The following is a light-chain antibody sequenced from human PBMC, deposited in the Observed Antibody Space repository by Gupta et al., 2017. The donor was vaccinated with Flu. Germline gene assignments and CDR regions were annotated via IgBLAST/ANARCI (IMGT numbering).Light chain of an antibody. V-gene: IGLV2-23*01. J-gene: IGLJ1*01. CDR2: EGS. CDR1: TSDIGTYNS. CDR3: CSYAGRNTFV. Sequence: QSALTQPASVSGSPGQSITISCTGTTSDIGTYNSVSWYQQLPGRAPKLIIFEGSKRPSGVSNRFSGSNSGNTASLTISGLQSDDEADYFCCSYAGRNTFVFGFGTKVTVL.